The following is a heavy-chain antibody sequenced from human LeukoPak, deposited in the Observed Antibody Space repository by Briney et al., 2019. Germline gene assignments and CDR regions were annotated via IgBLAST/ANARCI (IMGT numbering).Heavy chain of an antibody. CDR2: IIPILGTA. CDR1: GGTFSSYA. J-gene: IGHJ6*03. V-gene: IGHV1-69*13. CDR3: ARCAIYYYYYYMDV. Sequence: SVKVSCKASGGTFSSYAITWVRQAPGQGLEWMGGIIPILGTANYAHEFQGRGTITADESTSTAYMELSSLRSEDTAVYYCARCAIYYYYYYMDVWGKGTTVTVSS.